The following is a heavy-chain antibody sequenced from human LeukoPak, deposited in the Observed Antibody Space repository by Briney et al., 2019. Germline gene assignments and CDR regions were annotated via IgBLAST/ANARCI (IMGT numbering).Heavy chain of an antibody. Sequence: GGSLRLSCAASGFTFSSYAMHWVRQAPGKGLEWVAVISYDGSNKYYADSVKGRFTISRDKSKNTLYLQMNSLRAEDTAIYYCAKTQLWDFGYFVAWGQGTLVTVSS. J-gene: IGHJ5*02. CDR1: GFTFSSYA. CDR2: ISYDGSNK. D-gene: IGHD5-18*01. CDR3: AKTQLWDFGYFVA. V-gene: IGHV3-30*04.